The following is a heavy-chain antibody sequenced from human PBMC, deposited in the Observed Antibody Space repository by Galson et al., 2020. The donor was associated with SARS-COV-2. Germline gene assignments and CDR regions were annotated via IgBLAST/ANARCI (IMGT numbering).Heavy chain of an antibody. CDR1: GFTLSDHY. CDR3: ARAKADARGYYLGCDC. D-gene: IGHD3-10*01. J-gene: IGHJ4*02. Sequence: GGSLRLSCAASGFTLSDHYMGWIRHAPGKGPEWISYINHGGATTFYADSVKGRFTISRDNAKNSLYLQMNILRAEDTAVYYCARAKADARGYYLGCDCWGQGTLVTVSS. CDR2: INHGGATT. V-gene: IGHV3-11*01.